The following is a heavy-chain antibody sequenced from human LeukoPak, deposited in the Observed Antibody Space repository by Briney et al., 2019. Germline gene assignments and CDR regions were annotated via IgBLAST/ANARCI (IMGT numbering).Heavy chain of an antibody. CDR2: INPTGGST. J-gene: IGHJ3*02. CDR3: AKDQTNRGYSPRPFDI. CDR1: GYTFPSYF. D-gene: IGHD5-18*01. Sequence: ASVKVSCKASGYTFPSYFMHWVRQAPGQGLEWMGIINPTGGSTTYAQKFQGRVTMTRDTSTSTVYMELSSLRSDDTAVYYCAKDQTNRGYSPRPFDIWGQGTMVTVSS. V-gene: IGHV1-46*01.